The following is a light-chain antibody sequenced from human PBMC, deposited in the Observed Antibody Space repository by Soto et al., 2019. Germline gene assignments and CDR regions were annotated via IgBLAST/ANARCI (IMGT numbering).Light chain of an antibody. J-gene: IGLJ1*01. V-gene: IGLV2-11*01. CDR2: DVT. CDR1: SXDVGGYNC. Sequence: QSVLTQPRSVSGSPGQSLTISCTGTSXDVGGYNCVSWYQQHPGKAPQLIIYDVTQRPSGVPDRFSGSKSGNTASLSISGLQAEDEADYYCCSHSASYTFVFGTGTKGTV. CDR3: CSHSASYTFV.